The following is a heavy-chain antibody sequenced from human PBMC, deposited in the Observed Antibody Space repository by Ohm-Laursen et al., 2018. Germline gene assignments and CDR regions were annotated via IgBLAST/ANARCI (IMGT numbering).Heavy chain of an antibody. V-gene: IGHV3-21*01. Sequence: GSLRLSCAASPLSFSGDSMNWVRQAPGKGLEWVSYINAQNSHIYYADSVRGRFTISRDNAKNSLYLQMNSLRAEDTAVYYCARDRSLADPKGNWFDPWGQGILVTVSS. CDR2: INAQNSHI. CDR3: ARDRSLADPKGNWFDP. CDR1: PLSFSGDS. D-gene: IGHD2-15*01. J-gene: IGHJ5*02.